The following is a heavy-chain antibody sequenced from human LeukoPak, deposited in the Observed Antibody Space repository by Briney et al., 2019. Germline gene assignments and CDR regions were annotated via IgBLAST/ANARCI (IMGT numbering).Heavy chain of an antibody. D-gene: IGHD1-26*01. V-gene: IGHV1-18*01. Sequence: ASVKVSCKACGYTFTSYGISWVRQAPGQGLEWMGWISVYNGNTNHAQKLQGRVTMTTDTSASTAYMELRSLRSDDTAVYYCARDHIVGAGYYYYYYIDVWGKGTTVTFSS. CDR1: GYTFTSYG. CDR3: ARDHIVGAGYYYYYYIDV. CDR2: ISVYNGNT. J-gene: IGHJ6*03.